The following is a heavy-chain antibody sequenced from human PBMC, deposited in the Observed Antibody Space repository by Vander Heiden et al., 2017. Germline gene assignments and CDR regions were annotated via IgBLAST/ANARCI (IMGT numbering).Heavy chain of an antibody. CDR2: IGTAGDT. CDR1: GFTFSSYD. Sequence: EVQLVESGGGLVQPGGSLRLSCAASGFTFSSYDMHWVRQATGKGLEWVSAIGTAGDTYYPGSVKGRFTISRENAKNSLYLQMNSLRAGDTAVYYCARGLRRGGYFDLWGRGTLVTVSS. J-gene: IGHJ2*01. CDR3: ARGLRRGGYFDL. D-gene: IGHD2-21*02. V-gene: IGHV3-13*01.